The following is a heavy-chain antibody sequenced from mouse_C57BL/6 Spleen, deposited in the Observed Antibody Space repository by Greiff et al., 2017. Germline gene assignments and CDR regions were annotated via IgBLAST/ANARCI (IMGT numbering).Heavy chain of an antibody. V-gene: IGHV1-82*01. CDR3: GSLGVVVDY. CDR2: IYPGDGDT. J-gene: IGHJ2*01. D-gene: IGHD1-1*01. Sequence: VKLMESGPELVKPGASVKISCKASGYAFSSSWMNWVKQRPGKGLEWIGRIYPGDGDTNYNGKFKGKATLTADKSSSTAYMHLSSLTSEDSAVYFCGSLGVVVDYWGQGTTLTVSS. CDR1: GYAFSSSW.